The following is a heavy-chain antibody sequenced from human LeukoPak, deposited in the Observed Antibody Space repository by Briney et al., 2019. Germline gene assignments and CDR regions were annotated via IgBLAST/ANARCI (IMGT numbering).Heavy chain of an antibody. D-gene: IGHD2-2*01. V-gene: IGHV3-30*02. J-gene: IGHJ1*01. CDR1: GFTFSSYG. Sequence: GGSLRLSCAASGFTFSSYGMHWVRQASGKGLEWVAFIRYDGSNKYHADSVKGRFTISRDNSKNTLYLQMNSLRAEDTAVYYCAKETYCSSTSCRSQYFQHWGQGTLVTVSS. CDR2: IRYDGSNK. CDR3: AKETYCSSTSCRSQYFQH.